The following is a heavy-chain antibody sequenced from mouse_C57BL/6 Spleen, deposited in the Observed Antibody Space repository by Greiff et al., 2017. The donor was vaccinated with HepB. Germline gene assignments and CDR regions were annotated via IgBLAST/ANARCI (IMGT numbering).Heavy chain of an antibody. J-gene: IGHJ3*01. Sequence: EVKLMESGGGLVKPGGSLKLSCAASGFTFSSYVMSWVRQTPEKRLEWVATISDGGSYTYYPDNVKGRFTISRDNAKNNLYLQMSHLKSEDTAMYYCARDREGNWGFAYWGQGTLVTVSA. CDR3: ARDREGNWGFAY. D-gene: IGHD4-1*01. CDR2: ISDGGSYT. V-gene: IGHV5-4*01. CDR1: GFTFSSYV.